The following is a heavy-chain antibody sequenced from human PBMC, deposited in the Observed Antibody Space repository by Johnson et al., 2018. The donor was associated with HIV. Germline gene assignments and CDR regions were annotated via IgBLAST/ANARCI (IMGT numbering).Heavy chain of an antibody. CDR3: VRTSCTGARCLGYDPFDV. Sequence: EQLVVSGGGLVQPGGSLRLSCVASGFNFSNYWMSWVRQAPGKGLEWVSRINGDGSRTSYADSVKGRFTIARDNANNTLFLEMKSLRAEDTAVYYCVRTSCTGARCLGYDPFDVWGQGTMVTVSS. J-gene: IGHJ3*01. CDR2: INGDGSRT. V-gene: IGHV3-74*02. CDR1: GFNFSNYW. D-gene: IGHD3-16*01.